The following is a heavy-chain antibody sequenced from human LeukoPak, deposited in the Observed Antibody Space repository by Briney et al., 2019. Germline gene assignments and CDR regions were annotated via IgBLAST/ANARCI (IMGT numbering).Heavy chain of an antibody. CDR2: INPSGGST. V-gene: IGHV1-46*01. J-gene: IGHJ4*02. D-gene: IGHD3-9*01. Sequence: GASVKVSCKASGSTFTSYYMHWVRQAPGQGLEWMGIINPSGGSTSYAQKFQGIVTMTRDTSTSTVYRELSSLRSEDTAVFFFAAGGGIRYLAHFDYWGQGTLVTVSS. CDR3: AAGGGIRYLAHFDY. CDR1: GSTFTSYY.